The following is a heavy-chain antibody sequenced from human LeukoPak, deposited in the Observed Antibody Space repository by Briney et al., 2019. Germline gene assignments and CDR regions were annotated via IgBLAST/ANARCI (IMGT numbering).Heavy chain of an antibody. Sequence: GASVKVSCKASGYTFTGYYMHWVRQAPGQGLEWMGWINPNSGGTNYAQKFQGRVTMTRDTSISTAYMELSRLRADDTAVYYCARDGGYGVLPYYFDYWGQGTLVTVSS. V-gene: IGHV1-2*02. CDR1: GYTFTGYY. D-gene: IGHD4-17*01. J-gene: IGHJ4*02. CDR2: INPNSGGT. CDR3: ARDGGYGVLPYYFDY.